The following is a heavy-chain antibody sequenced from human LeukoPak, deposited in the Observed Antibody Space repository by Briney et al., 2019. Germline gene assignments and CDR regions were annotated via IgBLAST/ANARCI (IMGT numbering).Heavy chain of an antibody. D-gene: IGHD6-6*01. CDR1: GYTFICYG. CDR3: ARGEGVAARQSWFDP. CDR2: ISPYNGNT. Sequence: ASVQVSCKASGYTFICYGINWVRQAPGQGLEWMGWISPYNGNTNYAQKFQGRVTMTTDTSTSTAYMELRSLKSDDTAVYYCARGEGVAARQSWFDPWGQGTLVTVSS. V-gene: IGHV1-18*01. J-gene: IGHJ5*02.